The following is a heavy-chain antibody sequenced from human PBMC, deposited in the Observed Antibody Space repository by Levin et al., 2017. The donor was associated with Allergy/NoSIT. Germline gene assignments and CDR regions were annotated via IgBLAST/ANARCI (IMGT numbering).Heavy chain of an antibody. Sequence: ASVKVSCKASGYTFTSYYMHWVRQAPGQGLEWMGIINPSGGSTSYAQKFQGRVTMTRDTSTSTVYMELSSLRSEDTAVYYCARESIAVAAGYYYYYMDVWGKGTTVTVSS. V-gene: IGHV1-46*01. CDR1: GYTFTSYY. D-gene: IGHD6-19*01. CDR3: ARESIAVAAGYYYYYMDV. CDR2: INPSGGST. J-gene: IGHJ6*03.